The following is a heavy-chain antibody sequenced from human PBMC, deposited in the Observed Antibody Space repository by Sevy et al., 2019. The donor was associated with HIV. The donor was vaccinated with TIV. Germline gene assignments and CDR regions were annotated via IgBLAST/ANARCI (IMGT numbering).Heavy chain of an antibody. J-gene: IGHJ4*02. CDR3: ANEFYRGSYLED. CDR2: ISGSGGGK. D-gene: IGHD3-10*01. CDR1: GFTFSSFA. Sequence: GGSLRLSCAASGFTFSSFAISWVRQAPGKGLEWVSDISGSGGGKKYADSVKSRFTVSRDNAQNTVFLQMNNLRGEDTGLYYFANEFYRGSYLEDWGQGTLVTVSS. V-gene: IGHV3-23*01.